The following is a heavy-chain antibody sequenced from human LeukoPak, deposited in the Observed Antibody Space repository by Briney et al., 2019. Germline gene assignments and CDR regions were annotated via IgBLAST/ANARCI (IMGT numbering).Heavy chain of an antibody. J-gene: IGHJ4*02. V-gene: IGHV3-64*04. CDR1: GFTFNRFY. D-gene: IGHD3-16*01. Sequence: GGSLRLSCSASGFTFNRFYLHWVRQAPGKGLEFVSHISSNGATTYYADSVKGRFTISRDNSKNTLFLQMDSLRVEDTAVHYCAKVTGGDMITYGGVDYWGQGTLVTVSS. CDR3: AKVTGGDMITYGGVDY. CDR2: ISSNGATT.